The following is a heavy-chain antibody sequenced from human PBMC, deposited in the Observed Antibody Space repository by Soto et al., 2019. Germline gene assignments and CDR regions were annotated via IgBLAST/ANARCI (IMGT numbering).Heavy chain of an antibody. CDR3: ARQGYDILTGYYGFDP. CDR2: IYPGDSDT. J-gene: IGHJ5*02. CDR1: GYSFTSYW. V-gene: IGHV5-51*01. D-gene: IGHD3-9*01. Sequence: GESLKISCKGSGYSFTSYWIGWVRQMPGKGLEWMGIIYPGDSDTRYSPSFQGQVTISADKSISTACLQWSSLKASDTAMYYCARQGYDILTGYYGFDPWGQGTLVTVSS.